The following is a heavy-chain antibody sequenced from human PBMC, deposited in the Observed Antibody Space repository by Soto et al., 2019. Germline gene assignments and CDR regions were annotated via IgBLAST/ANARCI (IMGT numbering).Heavy chain of an antibody. CDR1: GYTFTSYD. D-gene: IGHD3-10*01. CDR2: MNPNSGNT. Sequence: ASVKVSCKASGYTFTSYDINWVRQATGQGLELMGWMNPNSGNTGYAQKFQGRVTMTRNTSISTAYMELSSLRSEDTVVYYCARNFIRVRGGFYDVFDIWGEGTTVTV. CDR3: ARNFIRVRGGFYDVFDI. V-gene: IGHV1-8*01. J-gene: IGHJ3*02.